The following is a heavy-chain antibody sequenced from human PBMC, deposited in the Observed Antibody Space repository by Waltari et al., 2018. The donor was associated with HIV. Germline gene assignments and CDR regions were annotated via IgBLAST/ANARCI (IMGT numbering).Heavy chain of an antibody. V-gene: IGHV3-30*18. CDR1: QGFTFDVVG. D-gene: IGHD2-21*01. Sequence: QVHLVESGGGVVQPGGSLRLSCVASQGFTFDVVGMHWVRHVPGKGREWVAAVGHDGRIQYYRDSVRGRFTSSRDNSKRSTYLQMNNLKVEDSGLYYCAKERSRVSTWNVWGQGTMVIVSS. J-gene: IGHJ3*01. CDR2: VGHDGRIQ. CDR3: AKERSRVSTWNV.